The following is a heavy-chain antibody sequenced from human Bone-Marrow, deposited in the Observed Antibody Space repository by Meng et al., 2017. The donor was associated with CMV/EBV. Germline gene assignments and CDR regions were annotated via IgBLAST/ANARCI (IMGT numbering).Heavy chain of an antibody. D-gene: IGHD1-14*01. CDR2: ISSSGGAI. CDR1: GFSFSDYY. V-gene: IGHV3-11*04. J-gene: IGHJ4*01. CDR3: AREPASRNFEY. Sequence: GESLTIPCAASGFSFSDYYMSWIRQAPGKGLEWVSYISSSGGAIYYTDSVKARFTISRDNAKNSLYLQMNSLRAEDTAVYYCAREPASRNFEYWGHGTRVTVSS.